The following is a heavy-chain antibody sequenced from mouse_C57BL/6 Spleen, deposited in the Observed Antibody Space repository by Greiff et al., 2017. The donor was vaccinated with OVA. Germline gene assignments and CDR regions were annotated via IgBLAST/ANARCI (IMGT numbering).Heavy chain of an antibody. CDR1: GYTFTSYW. CDR3: ARGGIYYGSSYGYFDV. D-gene: IGHD1-1*01. Sequence: QVQLQQPGAELVRPGSSVKLSCKASGYTFTSYWMHWVKQRPIQGLEWIGNIDPSDSETHYNQKFKDKATLTVDKSSITAYMQLSSLTSEDSAVYYGARGGIYYGSSYGYFDVWGTGTTVTVSS. V-gene: IGHV1-52*01. CDR2: IDPSDSET. J-gene: IGHJ1*03.